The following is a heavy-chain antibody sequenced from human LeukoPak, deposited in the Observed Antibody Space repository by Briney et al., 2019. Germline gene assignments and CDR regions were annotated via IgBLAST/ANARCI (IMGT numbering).Heavy chain of an antibody. CDR3: ARHGPPTYYDILTGYYQNNWFDP. D-gene: IGHD3-9*01. Sequence: PSETLSLTCTVSGGSISSYYWSWIRQPPGKALEWIGYIYYSGSTNYNPSLKSRVTISVDTSKNQFSLKLGSVTAADTAVYYCARHGPPTYYDILTGYYQNNWFDPWGQGTLVTVSS. V-gene: IGHV4-59*08. J-gene: IGHJ5*02. CDR2: IYYSGST. CDR1: GGSISSYY.